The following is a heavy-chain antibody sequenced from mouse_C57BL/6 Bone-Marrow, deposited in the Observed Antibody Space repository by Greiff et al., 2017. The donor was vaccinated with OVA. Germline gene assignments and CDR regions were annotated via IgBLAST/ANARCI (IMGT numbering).Heavy chain of an antibody. CDR3: ARGRNITTVGATELGGGYFDY. V-gene: IGHV1-9*01. CDR1: GYTFTGYW. CDR2: ILPGSGST. J-gene: IGHJ2*01. D-gene: IGHD1-1*01. Sequence: QVQLQQSGAELMKPGASVKLSCKATGYTFTGYWIEWVKQRPGHGLEWIGEILPGSGSTNYNEKFKGKATFTADTSSNTAYMQLSSLTTEDSAIYYCARGRNITTVGATELGGGYFDYWGQGTTLTVSS.